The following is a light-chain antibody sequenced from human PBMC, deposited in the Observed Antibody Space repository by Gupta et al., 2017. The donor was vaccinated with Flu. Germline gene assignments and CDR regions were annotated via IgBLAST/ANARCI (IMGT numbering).Light chain of an antibody. V-gene: IGLV1-47*01. CDR3: AVWDDSLSAWV. Sequence: QSVLTQPPSASGTPGQRVTIPCSGSSSNIGGNVVYWFQQVPGTAPKLLIYRNDREPSGVSDRFSGSKSGTSASLAISGLRSDDEADYYCAVWDDSLSAWVFGGGTKLTVL. J-gene: IGLJ3*02. CDR1: SSNIGGNV. CDR2: RND.